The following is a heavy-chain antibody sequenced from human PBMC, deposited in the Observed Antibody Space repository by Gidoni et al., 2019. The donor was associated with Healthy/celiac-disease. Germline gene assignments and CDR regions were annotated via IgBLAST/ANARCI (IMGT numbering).Heavy chain of an antibody. CDR1: GYSFTSYW. J-gene: IGHJ5*02. Sequence: EVQLVQSGAEVKKPGGSLRIACKGSGYSFTSYWISWVRQMPGKGLEWMGRIDPSDFSTTYSPSFQGHVTISADKSISTAYLQWSSLKASYTAMYYCARLPHYDFWSGSWGQGTLVTVSS. D-gene: IGHD3-3*01. CDR3: ARLPHYDFWSGS. V-gene: IGHV5-10-1*01. CDR2: IDPSDFST.